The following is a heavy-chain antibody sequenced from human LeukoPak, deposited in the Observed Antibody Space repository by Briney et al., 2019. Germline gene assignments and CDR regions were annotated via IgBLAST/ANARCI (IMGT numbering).Heavy chain of an antibody. J-gene: IGHJ4*02. Sequence: PSETLSLTCTVSGGSINSYYYNWFRQPPGKGLEWIGYIYYSDFTNYNPSLQSRVTMSLDTSKSQFSLKLSSVTAADTAVYYCARGLTYYYGSGRPDYWGQGTLVTVSS. D-gene: IGHD3-10*01. V-gene: IGHV4-59*12. CDR3: ARGLTYYYGSGRPDY. CDR2: IYYSDFT. CDR1: GGSINSYY.